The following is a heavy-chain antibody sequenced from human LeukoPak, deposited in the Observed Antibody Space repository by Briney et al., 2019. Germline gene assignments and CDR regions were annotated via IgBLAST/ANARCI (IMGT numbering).Heavy chain of an antibody. Sequence: PGGSLRLSCAASGFTFSTYEMNWVRQAPGKGLEWISYISSRGSITYYADSVKGRFTISRDNSKNMLYLQMNSLRAEDTAVYYCAKKVLTVTTWYFDYWGQGTLVTVSS. CDR2: ISSRGSIT. CDR1: GFTFSTYE. CDR3: AKKVLTVTTWYFDY. V-gene: IGHV3-48*03. J-gene: IGHJ4*02. D-gene: IGHD4-17*01.